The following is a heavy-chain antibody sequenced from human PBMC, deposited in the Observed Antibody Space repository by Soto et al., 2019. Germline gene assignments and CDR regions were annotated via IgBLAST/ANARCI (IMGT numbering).Heavy chain of an antibody. J-gene: IGHJ3*02. CDR1: GYTFTSYG. Sequence: GASVKVSCKASGYTFTSYGISWVRQAPGQGLEWMGWISAYNGNTNYAQKLQGRVTMTTDTSTSTAYTELRSLRSDDTAVYYCARGIAAAGYDAFDIWGQGTMVTVSS. CDR2: ISAYNGNT. D-gene: IGHD6-13*01. V-gene: IGHV1-18*01. CDR3: ARGIAAAGYDAFDI.